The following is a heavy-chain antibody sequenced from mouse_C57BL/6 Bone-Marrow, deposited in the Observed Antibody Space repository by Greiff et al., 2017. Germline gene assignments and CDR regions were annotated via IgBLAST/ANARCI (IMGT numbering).Heavy chain of an antibody. CDR2: IDPSDSYT. J-gene: IGHJ2*01. D-gene: IGHD2-5*01. CDR1: GYTFTSYW. V-gene: IGHV1-69*01. Sequence: QVQLQQPGAELVMPGASVKLSCKASGYTFTSYWMHWVKQRPGQGLEWIGEIDPSDSYTNYNQKFKGKSTLTVDKSSSTAYMQLSSLTSEDSAVYYCARMTWYSNYVFDYWGQGTTLTVSS. CDR3: ARMTWYSNYVFDY.